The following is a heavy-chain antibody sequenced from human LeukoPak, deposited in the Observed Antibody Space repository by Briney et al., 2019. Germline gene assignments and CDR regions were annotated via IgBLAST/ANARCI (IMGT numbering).Heavy chain of an antibody. CDR3: ARDENYYDSSGQFDY. CDR2: IIPILGIA. CDR1: GGTFSSYA. J-gene: IGHJ4*02. D-gene: IGHD3-22*01. Sequence: GSSVKVSCKASGGTFSSYAISWVRQAPGQGLEWMGRIIPILGIANYEQKFQGRVTITADKSTSTAYMELSSLRFEDTAVYYCARDENYYDSSGQFDYWGQGTLVTVSS. V-gene: IGHV1-69*04.